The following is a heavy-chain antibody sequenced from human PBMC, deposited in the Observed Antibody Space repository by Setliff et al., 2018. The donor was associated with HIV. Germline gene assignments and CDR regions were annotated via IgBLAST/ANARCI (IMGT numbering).Heavy chain of an antibody. J-gene: IGHJ6*03. CDR2: ISPEGNKK. CDR1: GFSLRTSG. D-gene: IGHD3-10*01. CDR3: AKTNGGSGYYYYYMDV. Sequence: LTLTCTFSGFSLRTSGMCVSWIRQAPGKGLEWVANISPEGNKKYYVGSVKGRFTSSRDNAKSSLFLQMSSLRAEDTAVYFCAKTNGGSGYYYYYMDVWGKGTTVTVSS. V-gene: IGHV3-7*03.